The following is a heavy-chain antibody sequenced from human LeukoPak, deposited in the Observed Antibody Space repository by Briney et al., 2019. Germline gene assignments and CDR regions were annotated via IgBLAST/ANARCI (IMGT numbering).Heavy chain of an antibody. Sequence: PGGSLRLSCAASGFTFDDYGMSWVRQAPGKGLEWVAGINWNGGNTGYADSLKGRIIISRDNAKNSLYLQVNSLRAEDTAFYYCARAGLVYYYDTSGYFSDAFDIWGQGTMVTVSS. J-gene: IGHJ3*02. CDR1: GFTFDDYG. V-gene: IGHV3-20*04. CDR3: ARAGLVYYYDTSGYFSDAFDI. D-gene: IGHD3-22*01. CDR2: INWNGGNT.